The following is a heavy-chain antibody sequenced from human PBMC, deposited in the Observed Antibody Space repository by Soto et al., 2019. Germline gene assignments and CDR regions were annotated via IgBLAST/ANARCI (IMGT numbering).Heavy chain of an antibody. Sequence: ETLSLTCTVSGGSISSYYWSWIRQPPGKGLEWIGYIYYSGSTNYNPSLKSRVTISVDTSKNSLYLQMNSLRAEDTAVYYRASMSVRYSYAIGSDYWGQGTLVTVSS. CDR2: IYYSGST. V-gene: IGHV4-59*12. CDR1: GGSISSYY. CDR3: ASMSVRYSYAIGSDY. D-gene: IGHD5-18*01. J-gene: IGHJ4*02.